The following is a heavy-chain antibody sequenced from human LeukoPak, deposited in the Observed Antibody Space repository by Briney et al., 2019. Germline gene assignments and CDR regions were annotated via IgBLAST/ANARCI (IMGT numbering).Heavy chain of an antibody. J-gene: IGHJ5*02. Sequence: SVKVSCKASGRTFSSYAISWVRQAPGQGLEWMGGIIPIFGTANYAQKFQGRVTITTDESTSTAYMELSSLRSEDTAVYYCARVRDYYDSSGPHRPNWFDPWGQGTLVTVSS. D-gene: IGHD3-22*01. CDR1: GRTFSSYA. V-gene: IGHV1-69*05. CDR3: ARVRDYYDSSGPHRPNWFDP. CDR2: IIPIFGTA.